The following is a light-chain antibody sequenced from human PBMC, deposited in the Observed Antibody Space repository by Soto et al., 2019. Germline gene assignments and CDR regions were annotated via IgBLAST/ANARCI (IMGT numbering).Light chain of an antibody. Sequence: DIQMTHSPSTLSVPVGDRVTITCRASQTISSWLAWYQQKPGKAPKLLIYKASTLKSGVPSRFSGSGSGTEFTLTISSLQPDDFATYYCQHYNSYSEAFGQGTKADIK. CDR2: KAS. V-gene: IGKV1-5*03. J-gene: IGKJ1*01. CDR3: QHYNSYSEA. CDR1: QTISSW.